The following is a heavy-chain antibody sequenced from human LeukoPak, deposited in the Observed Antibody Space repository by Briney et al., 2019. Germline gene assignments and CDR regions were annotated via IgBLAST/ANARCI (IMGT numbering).Heavy chain of an antibody. Sequence: GGSLRLSCAASGFPFSSYSMNWVRQAPGKGLEWVSYIGTSSSAIYYADSAKGRFTISRDNAKNSLYLQMNSPRAEDTAVYYCARDKGYAFDIWGQGTLVTVSS. V-gene: IGHV3-48*01. J-gene: IGHJ3*02. CDR1: GFPFSSYS. D-gene: IGHD5-12*01. CDR3: ARDKGYAFDI. CDR2: IGTSSSAI.